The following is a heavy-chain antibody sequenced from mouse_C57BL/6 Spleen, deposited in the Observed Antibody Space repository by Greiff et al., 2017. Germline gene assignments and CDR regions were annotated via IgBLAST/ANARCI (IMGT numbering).Heavy chain of an antibody. CDR2: ISSGGDYI. CDR1: GFTFSSYA. D-gene: IGHD1-1*02. CDR3: TRDPYGQRFAY. Sequence: EVQRVESGEGLVKPGGSLKLSCAASGFTFSSYAMSWVRQTPEKRLEWVAYISSGGDYIYYADTVKGRFTISRDNARNTLYLQMSSLKSEDTAMYYCTRDPYGQRFAYWGQGTLVTVSA. J-gene: IGHJ3*01. V-gene: IGHV5-9-1*02.